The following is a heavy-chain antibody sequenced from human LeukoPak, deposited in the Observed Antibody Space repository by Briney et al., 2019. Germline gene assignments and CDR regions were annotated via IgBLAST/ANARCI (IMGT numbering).Heavy chain of an antibody. Sequence: PSETLSLTCTVSGGSISSYYWSWIRQPPGKGLEWIGWSYHRGSTSYNPSLKSRVAISVDTSKNQFSLKLSSVTAADTAVYYCARRSRQLVPPWGQGTLVTVSS. CDR1: GGSISSYY. V-gene: IGHV4-59*01. CDR3: ARRSRQLVPP. D-gene: IGHD6-6*01. CDR2: SYHRGST. J-gene: IGHJ5*02.